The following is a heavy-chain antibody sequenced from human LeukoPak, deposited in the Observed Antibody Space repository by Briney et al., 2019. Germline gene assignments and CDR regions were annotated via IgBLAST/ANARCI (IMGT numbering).Heavy chain of an antibody. D-gene: IGHD2-15*01. CDR3: ARIPWPTTGYCSGGSCYRPDEYYFDY. V-gene: IGHV3-30*02. Sequence: PGGSLRLSCAASGFTFSSYGMHWVRQAPGKGLEWVAFIRYDGSNKYYADSVKGRFTISRDNSKNTLYLQMNSLRAEDTAVYYCARIPWPTTGYCSGGSCYRPDEYYFDYWGQGTLVTVSS. CDR2: IRYDGSNK. CDR1: GFTFSSYG. J-gene: IGHJ4*02.